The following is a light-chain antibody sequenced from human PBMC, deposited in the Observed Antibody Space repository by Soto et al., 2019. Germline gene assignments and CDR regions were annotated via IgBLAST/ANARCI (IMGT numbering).Light chain of an antibody. J-gene: IGLJ7*01. CDR2: EVR. Sequence: QSALTQPASVSGSPGQSITISCTGTSSDVGGYNYVSWYQQHPGKAPKLIISEVRNRPSGVSNRFSGSKSGNTASLTISGLQAGNEADYYCSAYTSSRTLVFGGGTQLTVL. V-gene: IGLV2-14*01. CDR1: SSDVGGYNY. CDR3: SAYTSSRTLV.